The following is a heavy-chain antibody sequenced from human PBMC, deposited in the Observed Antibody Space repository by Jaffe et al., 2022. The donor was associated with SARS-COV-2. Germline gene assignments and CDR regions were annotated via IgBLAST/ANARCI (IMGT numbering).Heavy chain of an antibody. V-gene: IGHV4-39*01. CDR2: IYYSGST. Sequence: QLQLQESGPGLVKPSETLSLTCTVSGGSISSSSYYWGWIRQPPGKGLEWIGSIYYSGSTYYNPSLKSRVTISVDTSKNQFSLKLSSVTAADTAVYYCAHLWSGGLFDYWGQGTLVTVSS. CDR3: AHLWSGGLFDY. D-gene: IGHD3-10*01. CDR1: GGSISSSSYY. J-gene: IGHJ4*02.